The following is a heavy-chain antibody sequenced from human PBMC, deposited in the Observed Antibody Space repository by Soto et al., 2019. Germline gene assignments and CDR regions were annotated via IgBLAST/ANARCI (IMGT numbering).Heavy chain of an antibody. CDR1: GVSFIGYY. V-gene: IGHV4-34*01. CDR3: AGAYGINLLY. J-gene: IGHJ4*02. D-gene: IGHD3-10*01. Sequence: PSETLSHTCAVYGVSFIGYYWNWIRQPPGRGLEWIGEINHSGSTNYNPSLKSRVTISVDTSKNQFSLKLSSVTAADTAVYYCAGAYGINLLYWGQGRLGTVSS. CDR2: INHSGST.